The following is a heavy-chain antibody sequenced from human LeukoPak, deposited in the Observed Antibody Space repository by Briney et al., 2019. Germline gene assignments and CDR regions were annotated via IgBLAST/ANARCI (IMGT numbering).Heavy chain of an antibody. CDR1: GGSISGYY. CDR2: IYYSGST. J-gene: IGHJ6*02. CDR3: DSHTWGNGMDV. D-gene: IGHD3-16*01. V-gene: IGHV4-59*08. Sequence: PSETLSLTCTVSGGSISGYYWSWIRQPPGKGLELIGYIYYSGSTNYNPSLKSRVTISVDTSKNQFSLKLSSVTAADTAVYYCDSHTWGNGMDVWGQGTTVAVSS.